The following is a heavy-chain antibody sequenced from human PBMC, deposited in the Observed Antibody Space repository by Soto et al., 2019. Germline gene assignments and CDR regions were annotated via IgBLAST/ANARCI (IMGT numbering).Heavy chain of an antibody. J-gene: IGHJ5*02. CDR3: ARGNWNDGEYNRFDP. V-gene: IGHV3-21*01. CDR1: GFTFSSYS. D-gene: IGHD1-20*01. CDR2: ISSSSSYI. Sequence: PGGSLRLSCAASGFTFSSYSMNWVRQAPGKGLEWVSSISSSSSYIYYADSVKGRFTISRDNAKNSLYLQMNSLRAEDTAVYYCARGNWNDGEYNRFDPWGQGTLVTVSS.